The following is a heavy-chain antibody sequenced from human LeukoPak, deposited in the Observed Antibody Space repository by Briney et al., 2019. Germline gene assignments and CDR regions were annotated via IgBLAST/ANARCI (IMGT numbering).Heavy chain of an antibody. V-gene: IGHV4-59*11. CDR3: ARDSCSSTSCYSYYFDY. J-gene: IGHJ4*02. CDR2: IYYSGST. CDR1: GGSISSHY. Sequence: SETLSLTCTVSGGSISSHYWSWIRQPPGKGLEWIGYIYYSGSTNYNPSLKSRVTISVDTSKNQFSLKLSSVTAADTAVYYCARDSCSSTSCYSYYFDYWGQGTLVTVSS. D-gene: IGHD2-2*02.